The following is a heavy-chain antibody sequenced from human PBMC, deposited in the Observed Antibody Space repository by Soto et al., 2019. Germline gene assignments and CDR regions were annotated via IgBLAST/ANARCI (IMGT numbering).Heavy chain of an antibody. Sequence: ASVKVSCKASGYTFTSYGISWVRQAPGQGLEWMGWISAYNGNTNYAQKLQGRVTMTTDTSTSTAYMELRSLRSDDTAVYYCAKDLRSYGDSPPRNDAFDIWGQGTMDTVSS. CDR2: ISAYNGNT. CDR3: AKDLRSYGDSPPRNDAFDI. D-gene: IGHD4-17*01. CDR1: GYTFTSYG. V-gene: IGHV1-18*01. J-gene: IGHJ3*02.